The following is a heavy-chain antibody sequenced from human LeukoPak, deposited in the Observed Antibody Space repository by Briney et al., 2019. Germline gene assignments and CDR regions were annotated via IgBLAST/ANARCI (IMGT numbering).Heavy chain of an antibody. CDR2: IYSGGYT. Sequence: GGSLRLSCAASGFTVSGNYMSWVRQAPGKGLEWVSVIYSGGYTYYADSVKGRFTISRDNSKNTLYLQMNSLRVEDTAVYYCARETPPALSSWSYSYYYDMDVWGQGTTVTVSS. V-gene: IGHV3-66*01. J-gene: IGHJ6*02. CDR1: GFTVSGNY. D-gene: IGHD6-13*01. CDR3: ARETPPALSSWSYSYYYDMDV.